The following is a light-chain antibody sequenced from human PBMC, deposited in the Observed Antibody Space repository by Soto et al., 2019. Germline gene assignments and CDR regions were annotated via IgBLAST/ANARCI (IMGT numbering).Light chain of an antibody. CDR3: PKFAGAPPLT. V-gene: IGKV3-20*01. CDR1: QGVSTSY. CDR2: GTS. Sequence: EIVLTQSPGTLSLSQGERATLSCRASQGVSTSYLSWYQQKPGQAPRLLIYGTSTRATGIPDRFSGSGSGKELTLTMSRLEPEDVAVYYCPKFAGAPPLTFGGGTKVEIK. J-gene: IGKJ4*02.